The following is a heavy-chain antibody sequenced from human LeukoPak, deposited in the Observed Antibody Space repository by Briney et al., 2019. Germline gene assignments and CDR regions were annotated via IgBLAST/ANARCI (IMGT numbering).Heavy chain of an antibody. CDR2: ISGSGGST. CDR1: GFTFSSYA. V-gene: IGHV3-23*01. Sequence: GGSLRLSCAASGFTFSSYAMSWVRQAPGKGLEWVSTISGSGGSTYYADSVKGRFTISRDNSKNTLYLQMNSLRAEDTAVYYCAKFVWAWLQSCFDYWGQGTLVTVSS. CDR3: AKFVWAWLQSCFDY. D-gene: IGHD5-24*01. J-gene: IGHJ4*02.